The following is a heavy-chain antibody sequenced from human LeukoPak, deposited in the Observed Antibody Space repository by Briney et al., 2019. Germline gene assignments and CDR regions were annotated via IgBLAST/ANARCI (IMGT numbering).Heavy chain of an antibody. J-gene: IGHJ3*02. D-gene: IGHD1-26*01. V-gene: IGHV5-51*01. CDR3: ARQRISGSYFGSAFDI. CDR2: IYPGDSDT. CDR1: GNSFTTYW. Sequence: AXXISCKGSGNSFTTYWIGWVRQMPGKGLEWMGIIYPGDSDTRYSPSFQGQVTISADKSMSTAYLQWSSLKASDTAMYYCARQRISGSYFGSAFDIWGQGTMVTVSS.